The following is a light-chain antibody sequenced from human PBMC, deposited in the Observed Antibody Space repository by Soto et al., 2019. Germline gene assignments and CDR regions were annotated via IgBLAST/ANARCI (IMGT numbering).Light chain of an antibody. Sequence: EIVLTQSPGTLSLSQGERATLSCRASQTVSNNYLAWYQQKPGQAPRLLIYGASNRATGIPDRFSGSGSGTDFTLTISRLEPEDFAVYYCQQYGSSPPITFGQGTRLEIK. CDR2: GAS. V-gene: IGKV3-20*01. CDR1: QTVSNNY. CDR3: QQYGSSPPIT. J-gene: IGKJ5*01.